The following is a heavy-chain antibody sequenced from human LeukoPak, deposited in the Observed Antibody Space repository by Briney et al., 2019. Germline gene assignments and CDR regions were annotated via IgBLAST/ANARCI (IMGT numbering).Heavy chain of an antibody. CDR3: ARGPPHGNDY. J-gene: IGHJ4*02. Sequence: PGGSLRLSCAASGFTFSSYWMNWVRQAPGKGLVWVSRIASDGSSTTYADSVKGRLSISRDNAKNTLYLQMNSLRVEDTAVYYCARGPPHGNDYWGQGNLVTVSS. CDR1: GFTFSSYW. V-gene: IGHV3-74*01. D-gene: IGHD4-23*01. CDR2: IASDGSST.